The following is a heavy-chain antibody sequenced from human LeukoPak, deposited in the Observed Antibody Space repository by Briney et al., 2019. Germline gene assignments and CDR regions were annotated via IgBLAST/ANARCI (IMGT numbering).Heavy chain of an antibody. V-gene: IGHV1-69*04. CDR2: IIPILGIA. Sequence: SVKVSCKASGGTFSSYAISWVRQAPGQGLEWMGRIIPILGIANYAQKFQGRVTITADKSTSTAYMELSSLRSEDTAVYYCASQESSSWSSFDYWGQGTLVTVSS. CDR3: ASQESSSWSSFDY. D-gene: IGHD6-13*01. J-gene: IGHJ4*02. CDR1: GGTFSSYA.